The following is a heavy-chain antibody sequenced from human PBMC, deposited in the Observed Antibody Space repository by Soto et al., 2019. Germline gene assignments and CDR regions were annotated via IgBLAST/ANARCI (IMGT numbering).Heavy chain of an antibody. Sequence: ASVKVSCKVSGYTLTELSMHCVRQAPGKRLEWMGGFDPEDGETIYAQKFQGRVTMTEDTSTDTAYMELSSLRSEDTAVYYCATLGYSSGWYEEGNWFDPWGQGTLVTVSS. V-gene: IGHV1-24*01. D-gene: IGHD6-19*01. CDR2: FDPEDGET. CDR3: ATLGYSSGWYEEGNWFDP. CDR1: GYTLTELS. J-gene: IGHJ5*02.